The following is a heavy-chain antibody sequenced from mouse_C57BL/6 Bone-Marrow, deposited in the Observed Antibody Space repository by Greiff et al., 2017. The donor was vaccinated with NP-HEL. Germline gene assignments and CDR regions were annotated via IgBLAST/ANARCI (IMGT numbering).Heavy chain of an antibody. CDR3: ARINRAMDY. Sequence: QVQLQQPGAELVKPGASVKLSCKASGYTFTSYWMQWVKQRPGQGLEWIGEIDPSDSYTNYNQKFKGKATLTVDTSSSTAYMQLCSLTSEDSAVYYCARINRAMDYWGQGTSVTVSS. CDR1: GYTFTSYW. V-gene: IGHV1-50*01. CDR2: IDPSDSYT. J-gene: IGHJ4*01.